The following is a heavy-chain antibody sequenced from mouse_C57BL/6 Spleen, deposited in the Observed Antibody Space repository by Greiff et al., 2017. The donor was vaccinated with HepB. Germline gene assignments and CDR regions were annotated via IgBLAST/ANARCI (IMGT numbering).Heavy chain of an antibody. Sequence: EVNVVESGGGLVQPGGSLSLSCAASGFTFTDYYMSWVRQPPGKALEWLGFIRNKANGYTTEYSASVKGRFTISRDNSQSILYLQMNALRAEDSATYYCARNYYGSSFDYWGQGTTLTVSS. V-gene: IGHV7-3*01. CDR3: ARNYYGSSFDY. D-gene: IGHD1-1*01. CDR2: IRNKANGYTT. CDR1: GFTFTDYY. J-gene: IGHJ2*01.